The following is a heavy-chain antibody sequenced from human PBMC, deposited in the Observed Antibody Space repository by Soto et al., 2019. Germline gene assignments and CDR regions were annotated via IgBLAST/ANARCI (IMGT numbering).Heavy chain of an antibody. V-gene: IGHV3-30*18. CDR1: GFTFSSYG. D-gene: IGHD3-22*01. J-gene: IGHJ4*01. CDR3: AKDSTPPYYYDSSGFYY. Sequence: PGGSLRLSCAASGFTFSSYGMHWVRQAPGKGLEWVAVISYDGSNKYYADSVKGRFTISRDNSKNTLYLQMNSLRAEDTAVYYCAKDSTPPYYYDSSGFYYWGKGSLVTGSS. CDR2: ISYDGSNK.